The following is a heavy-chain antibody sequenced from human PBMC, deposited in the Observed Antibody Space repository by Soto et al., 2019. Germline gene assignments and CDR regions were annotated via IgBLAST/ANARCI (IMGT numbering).Heavy chain of an antibody. CDR2: ISGYNGDT. V-gene: IGHV1-18*01. CDR3: PRDPYSSGWYFAFNI. J-gene: IGHJ3*02. CDR1: GYTFTKFG. Sequence: GASVKVSCKASGYTFTKFGIGWVRQAPGQGLEWMGWISGYNGDTSYAQKFQGRVTMTTDRSTGTAYMDLRSLRSDDTAVYYCPRDPYSSGWYFAFNIWGQGTMVNVSS. D-gene: IGHD6-19*01.